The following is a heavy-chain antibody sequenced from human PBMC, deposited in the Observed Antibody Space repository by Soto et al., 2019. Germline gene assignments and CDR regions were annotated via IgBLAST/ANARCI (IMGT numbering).Heavy chain of an antibody. CDR3: ARERGYSYGSLDY. V-gene: IGHV3-30-3*01. D-gene: IGHD5-18*01. J-gene: IGHJ4*02. CDR1: GFTFSNYA. Sequence: GGSLRLSCAASGFTFSNYAMHWVRQAPDKGLEWVAVISYDGDNKYYADSVKGRFTISRDNAKNSLYLQMNSLRAEDTAVYYCARERGYSYGSLDYWGQGTLVTVSS. CDR2: ISYDGDNK.